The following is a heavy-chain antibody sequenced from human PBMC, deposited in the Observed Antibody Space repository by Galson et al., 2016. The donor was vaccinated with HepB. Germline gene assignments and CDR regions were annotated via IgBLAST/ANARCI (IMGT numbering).Heavy chain of an antibody. CDR3: VTRGYSSSYYGMDV. CDR2: FDPEESET. V-gene: IGHV1-24*01. D-gene: IGHD3-16*02. CDR1: GNSLTYVS. Sequence: SVKVSCKVSGNSLTYVSIHWVRQAPGAGLEWMGGFDPEESETPYAHKLQGRVTMTEDTSTDTVYMELSSLRPEDSAVYYCVTRGYSSSYYGMDVWGQGTTVTVSS. J-gene: IGHJ6*02.